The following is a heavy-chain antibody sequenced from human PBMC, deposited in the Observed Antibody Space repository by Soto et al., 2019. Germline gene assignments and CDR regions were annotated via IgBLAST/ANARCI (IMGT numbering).Heavy chain of an antibody. D-gene: IGHD3-22*01. CDR3: AAADRYYYDSSGYNY. Sequence: PSETLSLTCTVSGGSISSYYWSWIRQPPGKGLEWIGYIYYSGSTNYNPSLKSRVTISVDTSKNQFSLKLSSVTAADTAVYYCAAADRYYYDSSGYNYWGQGTLVTVSS. CDR1: GGSISSYY. CDR2: IYYSGST. V-gene: IGHV4-59*01. J-gene: IGHJ4*02.